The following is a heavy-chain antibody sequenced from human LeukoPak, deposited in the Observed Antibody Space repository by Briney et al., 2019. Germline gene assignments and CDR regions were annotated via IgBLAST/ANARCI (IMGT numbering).Heavy chain of an antibody. CDR1: GFTFSSYA. CDR2: ISGSGDST. D-gene: IGHD4-11*01. CDR3: AKDRWGYSNYLVDY. J-gene: IGHJ4*02. Sequence: PGGSLRLSYAASGFTFSSYAMSWVRQAPGKGLEWVSAISGSGDSTYYADSVKGRFTISRDNSKNTLYLQMNSLRAEDTAVYYCAKDRWGYSNYLVDYWGQGTLVTVSS. V-gene: IGHV3-23*01.